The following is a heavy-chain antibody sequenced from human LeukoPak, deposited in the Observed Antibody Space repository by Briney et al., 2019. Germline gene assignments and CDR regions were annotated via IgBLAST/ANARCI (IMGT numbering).Heavy chain of an antibody. Sequence: GRSLRLSCAASGFIFSSYGMHWVRQAPGKGLEWVAVIYYDGSNKYYADSVRGRFTISRDNSKNTLSLQMSSLRAEDTAVYYCARDTFYSSGVYGLDVWGQGTTVTVSS. CDR3: ARDTFYSSGVYGLDV. J-gene: IGHJ6*02. V-gene: IGHV3-33*01. CDR2: IYYDGSNK. D-gene: IGHD3-22*01. CDR1: GFIFSSYG.